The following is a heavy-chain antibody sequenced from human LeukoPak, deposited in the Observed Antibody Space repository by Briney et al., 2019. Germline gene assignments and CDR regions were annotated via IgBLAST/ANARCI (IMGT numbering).Heavy chain of an antibody. J-gene: IGHJ3*02. Sequence: SQTLSLTCAISGDSVSSNSAAWNWIRQSPSRGLEWLGRTYYRSKWYNDYAVSVKSRITINPDTSKNQFSLQLNSVTPEDTAVYYCARDEYYYDSSGDSQDAFDIWGQGTMVTVSS. CDR2: TYYRSKWYN. CDR1: GDSVSSNSAA. CDR3: ARDEYYYDSSGDSQDAFDI. D-gene: IGHD3-22*01. V-gene: IGHV6-1*01.